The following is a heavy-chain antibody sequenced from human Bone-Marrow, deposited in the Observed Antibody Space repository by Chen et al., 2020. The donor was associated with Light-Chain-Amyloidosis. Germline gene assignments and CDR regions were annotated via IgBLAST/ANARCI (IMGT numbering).Heavy chain of an antibody. D-gene: IGHD3-10*01. J-gene: IGHJ4*02. CDR2: ISSTGSAA. Sequence: EVQILESGGDLVQPGGSLRLSCEAPGFTFRSYPMSWVRQASGKGLEWVSSISSTGSAAYYADTVKGRFTISRDNSKNTVHLQMDNLRAEDTAMYYCAKVLSAFDGSYNFDHWGRGNLVTVSS. CDR3: AKVLSAFDGSYNFDH. V-gene: IGHV3-23*01. CDR1: GFTFRSYP.